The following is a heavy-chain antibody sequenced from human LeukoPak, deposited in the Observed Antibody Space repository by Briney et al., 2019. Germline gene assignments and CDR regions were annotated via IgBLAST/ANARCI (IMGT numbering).Heavy chain of an antibody. V-gene: IGHV4-59*08. CDR3: ARRATQVAGPTSWFDP. J-gene: IGHJ5*02. Sequence: SETLSLTCTVSGGSISSYYWSWIRQPPGKGLEWIGYIYYSGSTNYNPSLKSRVTISVDTSKNQFSLKLSSLTAADTAVYYCARRATQVAGPTSWFDPWGQGTLVTVSS. D-gene: IGHD6-19*01. CDR1: GGSISSYY. CDR2: IYYSGST.